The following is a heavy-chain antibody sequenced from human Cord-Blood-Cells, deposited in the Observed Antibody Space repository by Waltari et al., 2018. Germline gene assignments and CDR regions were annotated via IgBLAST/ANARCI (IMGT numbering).Heavy chain of an antibody. V-gene: IGHV3-9*01. CDR2: ISWNSGSI. CDR1: GFTLDDYA. D-gene: IGHD1-20*01. Sequence: EVQLVESGGGLVQPGRSLRLSCAASGFTLDDYAMQWVRQAPGKGLEWVSGISWNSGSIGYADSVKGRFTISRDNAKNSLYLQMNSLRAEDTALYYCAKLPDQLTGTDYWGQGTLVTVSS. CDR3: AKLPDQLTGTDY. J-gene: IGHJ4*02.